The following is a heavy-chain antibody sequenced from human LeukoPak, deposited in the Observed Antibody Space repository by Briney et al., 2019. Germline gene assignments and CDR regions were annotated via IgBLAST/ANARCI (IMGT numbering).Heavy chain of an antibody. J-gene: IGHJ5*02. V-gene: IGHV4-4*07. CDR3: ERDLSLKYSSRWYWFDP. D-gene: IGHD6-13*01. CDR2: IYTSGST. CDR1: GGSITGYY. Sequence: PSETLSLTCTVSGGSITGYYSSWIRQPAGKGLEWIGRIYTSGSTNYNPSLKSRVTMSVDTSKNQFSLKLSSVTAADTAVYYCERDLSLKYSSRWYWFDPWGQGTLVTVSS.